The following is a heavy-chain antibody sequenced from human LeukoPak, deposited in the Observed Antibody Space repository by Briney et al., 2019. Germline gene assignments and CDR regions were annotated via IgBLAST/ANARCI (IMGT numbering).Heavy chain of an antibody. Sequence: GGSLRLSCAASGFTFSSYAMNWVRQAPGKGLKWVSGISESGAITHYADSVKGRFTISRDNSKNTLYLQMNSLRAEDTAVYYCAKAGITIFRSQFPGLGYWGQGTLVTVSS. CDR3: AKAGITIFRSQFPGLGY. CDR2: ISESGAIT. D-gene: IGHD3-9*01. J-gene: IGHJ4*02. CDR1: GFTFSSYA. V-gene: IGHV3-23*01.